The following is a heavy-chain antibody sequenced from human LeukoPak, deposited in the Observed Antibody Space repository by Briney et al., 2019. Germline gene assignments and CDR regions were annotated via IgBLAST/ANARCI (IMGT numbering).Heavy chain of an antibody. D-gene: IGHD2-8*01. Sequence: SQTLSLTCTVSGGSISSGGYYWSWIRLHPGKGLECIGYIYYIVSTYYNPSLKSRVTISVVTSKNQFSLKLSSVAAADTAVYYCAGIGFYCTNGVCYTDDAFDIWGQGTMVTVSS. CDR3: AGIGFYCTNGVCYTDDAFDI. V-gene: IGHV4-31*03. J-gene: IGHJ3*02. CDR2: IYYIVST. CDR1: GGSISSGGYY.